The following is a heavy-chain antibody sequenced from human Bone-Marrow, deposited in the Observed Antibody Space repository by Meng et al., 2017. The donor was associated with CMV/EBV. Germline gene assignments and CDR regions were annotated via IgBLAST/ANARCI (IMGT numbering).Heavy chain of an antibody. V-gene: IGHV6-1*01. CDR3: ASSKWRKSDLDD. Sequence: SQTLSLTCAISGDSVSSNSAAWNWIRQSPSRGLEWLGRTYYRSKWYNDYAVSVKSRITINPDTSKNQISLQLNSVTPEDTSVYYCASSKWRKSDLDDWGQGTLVTVSS. J-gene: IGHJ4*02. CDR1: GDSVSSNSAA. CDR2: TYYRSKWYN. D-gene: IGHD5-12*01.